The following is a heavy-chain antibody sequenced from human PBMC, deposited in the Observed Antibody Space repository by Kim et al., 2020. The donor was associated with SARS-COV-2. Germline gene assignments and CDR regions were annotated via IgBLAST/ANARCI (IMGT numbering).Heavy chain of an antibody. CDR1: GGTISSSNW. J-gene: IGHJ4*01. V-gene: IGHV4-4*02. CDR3: AGDYYSVSYFDS. Sequence: SETLSLTCAVSGGTISSSNWCSWVRHPPGKGLELIGEISHRRSTNYTPSLKSRVTISVDNSKNQFSLKLSSVTAADTAVYYWAGDYYSVSYFDSCCHVTL. CDR2: ISHRRST. D-gene: IGHD3-22*01.